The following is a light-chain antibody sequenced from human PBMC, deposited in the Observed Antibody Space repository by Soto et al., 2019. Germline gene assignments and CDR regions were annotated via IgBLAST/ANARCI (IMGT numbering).Light chain of an antibody. CDR2: EGS. CDR3: CSYAGSPWV. CDR1: SSDVGRYNL. J-gene: IGLJ3*02. V-gene: IGLV2-23*01. Sequence: QSALTQPASVSGSPGQSITISCTGTSSDVGRYNLVSWYQQHPGKAPKLMIYEGSKRPSGVSNRFSGSKSGNMASLTISGLQAEDEADYYCCSYAGSPWVFGGGTKLTVL.